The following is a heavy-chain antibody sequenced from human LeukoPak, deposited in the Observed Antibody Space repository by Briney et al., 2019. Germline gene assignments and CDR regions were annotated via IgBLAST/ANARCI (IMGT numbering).Heavy chain of an antibody. D-gene: IGHD5-12*01. Sequence: PSETLSLTCTFPGGSVSSNSNYWSWIRQPPGKGLVWIGYNSYFGSASYNPSLKSRVTISVDTSKNQFSLKLSSVTAADTAVYYCARDTPGGYDFWWFDPWGQGTLVTVSS. CDR2: NSYFGSA. V-gene: IGHV4-61*01. J-gene: IGHJ5*02. CDR1: GGSVSSNSNY. CDR3: ARDTPGGYDFWWFDP.